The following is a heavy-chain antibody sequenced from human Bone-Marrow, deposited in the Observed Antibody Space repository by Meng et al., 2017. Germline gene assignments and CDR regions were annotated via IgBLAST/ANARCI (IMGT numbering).Heavy chain of an antibody. D-gene: IGHD3-22*01. CDR1: GDSDYINSAA. V-gene: IGHV6-1*01. J-gene: IGHJ4*02. Sequence: VQLQQSGPGLVKPSQTSPLPLSISGDSDYINSAAWHWIRQAPSRGLEWLGRTYYRSKWYTDYAVSVKSRITINPDTSKNQFSLQLNSVTPEDTAVYYCARGDYSSSPSFWGQGTLVTVSS. CDR2: TYYRSKWYT. CDR3: ARGDYSSSPSF.